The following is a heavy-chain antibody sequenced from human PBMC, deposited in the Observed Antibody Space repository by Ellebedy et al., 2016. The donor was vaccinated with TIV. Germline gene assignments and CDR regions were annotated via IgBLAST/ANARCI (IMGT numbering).Heavy chain of an antibody. V-gene: IGHV3-30-3*01. CDR2: ISYDGSNK. J-gene: IGHJ6*02. D-gene: IGHD3-10*01. Sequence: GESLKISCAASGFTVSSNYMSWVRQAPGKGLEWVAVISYDGSNKYYADSVKGRFTISRDNSKNTLYLQMNSLRAEDTAVYYCARDRGSSLLYGMDVWGQGTTVTVSS. CDR1: GFTVSSNY. CDR3: ARDRGSSLLYGMDV.